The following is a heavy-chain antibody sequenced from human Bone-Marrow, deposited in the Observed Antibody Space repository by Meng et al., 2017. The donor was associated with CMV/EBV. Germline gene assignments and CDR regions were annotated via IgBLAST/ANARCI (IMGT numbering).Heavy chain of an antibody. Sequence: GESLKISCAASGFTFSSYEMNWVRQAPGKGLEWVSYISSSGSTIYYADSVKGRFAISRDNAKNSLYLQMNSLRAEDTAVYYCASGYNWNDVGAFEIWGQGTMVTVSS. CDR3: ASGYNWNDVGAFEI. V-gene: IGHV3-48*03. CDR1: GFTFSSYE. CDR2: ISSSGSTI. D-gene: IGHD1-1*01. J-gene: IGHJ3*02.